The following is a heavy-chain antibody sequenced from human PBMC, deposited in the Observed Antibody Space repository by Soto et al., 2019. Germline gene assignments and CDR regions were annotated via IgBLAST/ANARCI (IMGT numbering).Heavy chain of an antibody. CDR2: IIPIFGTA. V-gene: IGHV1-69*06. D-gene: IGHD2-21*02. J-gene: IGHJ6*02. Sequence: SVKVSFKASGGTFSSYAISWLRQAPGQGLEWMGGIIPIFGTANYAQKFQGRVTITADKSTSTAYMELSSLRSEDTAVYYCARVYCGGDCYSYYYYYGMDVWGQGTTVTVSS. CDR3: ARVYCGGDCYSYYYYYGMDV. CDR1: GGTFSSYA.